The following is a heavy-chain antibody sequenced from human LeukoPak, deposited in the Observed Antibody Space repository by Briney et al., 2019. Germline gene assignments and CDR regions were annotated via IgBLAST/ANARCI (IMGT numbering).Heavy chain of an antibody. Sequence: GGSLRLSCAASGFTASSNYMSWVRQAPGKGLEWVSVIYSGGSTYYADSVKGRFTISRDNSKNTLYLQMNSLRAEDTAVYYCARGKNWNYGYYGMDVWGQGTTVTVSS. V-gene: IGHV3-66*02. D-gene: IGHD1-7*01. CDR2: IYSGGST. CDR1: GFTASSNY. CDR3: ARGKNWNYGYYGMDV. J-gene: IGHJ6*02.